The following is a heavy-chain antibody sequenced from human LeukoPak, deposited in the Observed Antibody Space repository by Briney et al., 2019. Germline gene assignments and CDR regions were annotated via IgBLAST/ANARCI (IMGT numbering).Heavy chain of an antibody. CDR3: ARVWSGSGYPPLFYMDV. Sequence: GGSLRLSCAASGFTFDDYAMHWVRQAPGKGLEWVSGISWNSGSIGYADSVKGRFTISRDNAKNSLYLQMNSLRAEDTALYYYARVWSGSGYPPLFYMDVWGRGATVIVSS. CDR2: ISWNSGSI. CDR1: GFTFDDYA. J-gene: IGHJ6*03. D-gene: IGHD3-3*01. V-gene: IGHV3-9*01.